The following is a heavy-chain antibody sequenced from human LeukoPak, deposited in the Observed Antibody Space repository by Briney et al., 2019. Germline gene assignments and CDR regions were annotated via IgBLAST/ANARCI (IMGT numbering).Heavy chain of an antibody. D-gene: IGHD4-17*01. CDR2: ISAYNGNT. CDR3: ARTIDYGDSEVLDY. J-gene: IGHJ4*02. V-gene: IGHV1-18*01. Sequence: GASVRVSCKASGYTFSSYGGSWVRQAPGQGLEWMGWISAYNGNTNYAQKVQGRVTMTTDTSTSTAYMDLRSLRSDDTAVYYCARTIDYGDSEVLDYWGQGTLVTVSS. CDR1: GYTFSSYG.